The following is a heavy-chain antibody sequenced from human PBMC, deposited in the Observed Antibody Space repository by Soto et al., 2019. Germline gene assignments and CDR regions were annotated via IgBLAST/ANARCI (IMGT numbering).Heavy chain of an antibody. CDR1: GGSISSSSYY. CDR2: IYYSGST. D-gene: IGHD5-12*01. V-gene: IGHV4-39*01. J-gene: IGHJ5*02. CDR3: ARHGPRVATSIYWFDP. Sequence: SETLSLTCTVSGGSISSSSYYWGWIRQPPGKGLEWIGSIYYSGSTYYNPSLKSRVTISVDTSKNQFSLKLSSVTAADTAVYYCARHGPRVATSIYWFDPWGQGTLVTVSS.